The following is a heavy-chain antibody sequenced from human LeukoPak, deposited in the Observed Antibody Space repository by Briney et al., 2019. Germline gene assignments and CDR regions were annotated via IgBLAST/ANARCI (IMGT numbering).Heavy chain of an antibody. V-gene: IGHV1-24*01. CDR2: FDPEDGET. Sequence: ASVKVSCKVSGYTLTELSMHWVRQAPGKGLEWMGGFDPEDGETIYAQKFQGRVTMTEDTSTDTAYMELSSLRSEDTAVYYCATLQWELLGPYYYYMDVWGKGTTVTVSS. D-gene: IGHD1-26*01. CDR3: ATLQWELLGPYYYYMDV. CDR1: GYTLTELS. J-gene: IGHJ6*03.